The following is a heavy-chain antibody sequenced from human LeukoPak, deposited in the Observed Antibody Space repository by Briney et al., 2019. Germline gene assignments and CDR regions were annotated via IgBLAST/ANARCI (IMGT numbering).Heavy chain of an antibody. CDR3: ARLYDGSGSYYKATATGYYYYGMDV. V-gene: IGHV1-2*02. J-gene: IGHJ6*02. CDR1: GYTFTRYY. D-gene: IGHD3-10*01. Sequence: ASVKVSCKASGYTFTRYYMHWVGRAPGQGGEGMGWINPNSGGTNYAQKFQGRVTMTRDTSISTAYMELSRLTSDDTAVYYCARLYDGSGSYYKATATGYYYYGMDVWGQGTTVTVSS. CDR2: INPNSGGT.